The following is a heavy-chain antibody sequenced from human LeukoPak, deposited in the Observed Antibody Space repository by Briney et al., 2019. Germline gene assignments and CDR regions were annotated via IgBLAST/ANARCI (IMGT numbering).Heavy chain of an antibody. J-gene: IGHJ4*02. CDR3: ARVGSSGWYVHPTLDY. CDR1: GYTFSGYY. Sequence: ASVKVSCKASGYTFSGYYKHWVRQAPGQGLEWMAWINPSNGDTNYAQKFQGRVTMTRDTSISTAYMELTRLISDDTAVYYCARVGSSGWYVHPTLDYWGQGTLVTVSS. V-gene: IGHV1-2*02. CDR2: INPSNGDT. D-gene: IGHD6-19*01.